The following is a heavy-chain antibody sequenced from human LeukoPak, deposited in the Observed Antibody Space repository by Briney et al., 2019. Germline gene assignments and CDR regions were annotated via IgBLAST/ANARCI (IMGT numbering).Heavy chain of an antibody. CDR2: INWNGGST. CDR1: GFTFDDYG. J-gene: IGHJ5*02. CDR3: ARASSALIDAALPNWFDP. Sequence: GGSLRLSCAASGFTFDDYGMSWVRQAPGKGLEWVSGINWNGGSTGYADSVKGRFTISRDNAKNSLYLQMNSLRAEDTALYYCARASSALIDAALPNWFDPWGQGTLVTVSS. V-gene: IGHV3-20*04. D-gene: IGHD3-3*01.